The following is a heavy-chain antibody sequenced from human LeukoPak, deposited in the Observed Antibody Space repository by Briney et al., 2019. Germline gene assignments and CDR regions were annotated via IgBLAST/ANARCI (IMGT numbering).Heavy chain of an antibody. V-gene: IGHV1-69*01. D-gene: IGHD3-10*01. CDR1: GGTFSSYA. Sequence: GSSVKVSCKASGGTFSSYAISWVRQAPGQGLEWMGGIIPIFGTANYAQKFQGRVTITADESTSTAYMELSSLRSEDTAVYYCARGQVPATTGGLLWFGEYAYNWFDPWGQGTLVTVSS. CDR2: IIPIFGTA. CDR3: ARGQVPATTGGLLWFGEYAYNWFDP. J-gene: IGHJ5*02.